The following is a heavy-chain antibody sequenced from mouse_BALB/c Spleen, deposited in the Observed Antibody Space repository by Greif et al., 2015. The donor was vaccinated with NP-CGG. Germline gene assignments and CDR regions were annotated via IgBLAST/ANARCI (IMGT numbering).Heavy chain of an antibody. V-gene: IGHV5-12-1*01. D-gene: IGHD2-3*01. CDR2: ISRGGGST. Sequence: VQLKESGGGLVKPGGSLKLSCAASGFAFSSYDMSWVRQTPGKRLEWVAYISRGGGSTYYPDTVKGRFTISRDNAKNTLYLQMSSLKSEDTAMYYCAGYDGYYYYAMDYWGQGTSVTVSS. J-gene: IGHJ4*01. CDR3: AGYDGYYYYAMDY. CDR1: GFAFSSYD.